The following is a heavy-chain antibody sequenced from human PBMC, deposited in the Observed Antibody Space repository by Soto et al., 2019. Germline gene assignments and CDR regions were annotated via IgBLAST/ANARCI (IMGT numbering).Heavy chain of an antibody. CDR2: IIPILGIA. Sequence: ASVEVSCTSSVGTLSIYTSICVRQATGPGLEWMGRIIPILGIANYAQKFQGRVTITADESTSTAYMELSSLRSEDTAVYYCARGVVVVTAIPYYFDYWGQGTLVTV. CDR3: ARGVVVVTAIPYYFDY. CDR1: VGTLSIYT. D-gene: IGHD2-21*02. J-gene: IGHJ4*02. V-gene: IGHV1-69*02.